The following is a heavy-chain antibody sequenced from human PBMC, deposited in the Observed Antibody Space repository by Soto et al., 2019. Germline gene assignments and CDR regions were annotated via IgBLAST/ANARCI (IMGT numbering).Heavy chain of an antibody. D-gene: IGHD2-2*01. J-gene: IGHJ4*02. V-gene: IGHV4-61*01. CDR2: IYYSGST. Sequence: QVQLQESGPGLVKPSETLSLTCTVSGGSVSSGSYYWSWIRQPPGKGLEWIGYIYYSGSTIYNPSLKSRVTISVDTSKNQFSLKLSSVTAADTAVYYCARDKVVPGSYFDYWGQGTLVTVSS. CDR3: ARDKVVPGSYFDY. CDR1: GGSVSSGSYY.